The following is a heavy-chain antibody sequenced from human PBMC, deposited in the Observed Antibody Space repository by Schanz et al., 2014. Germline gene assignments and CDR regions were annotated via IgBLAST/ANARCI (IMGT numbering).Heavy chain of an antibody. CDR2: INPLSGAT. Sequence: QVQLVQSGAEVKKPGASVKVSCKASGHPFTAYYMHWVRQAPGQGFEWMGWINPLSGATDYAPTFQGRVSMTRDTSISTAYMEVTRLVSADTAVYYCARRGPNCSNNACYHGWFDPWGQGTLVTVSS. J-gene: IGHJ5*02. D-gene: IGHD4-4*01. CDR1: GHPFTAYY. CDR3: ARRGPNCSNNACYHGWFDP. V-gene: IGHV1-2*02.